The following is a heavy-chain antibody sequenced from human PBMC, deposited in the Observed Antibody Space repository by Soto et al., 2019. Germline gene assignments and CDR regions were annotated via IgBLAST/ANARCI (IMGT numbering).Heavy chain of an antibody. V-gene: IGHV4-31*03. Sequence: QVQLQESGPGLVKPSQTLSLTCTVSGGSISSGGYYWSWIRQHPGKGLEGIGYIYYSGSTYYNPSLKSRVTISSDTSKSQFSLKLSSVTAADTAVYYCARADSSGYHHDYWGQGTLVTVAS. CDR1: GGSISSGGYY. J-gene: IGHJ4*02. CDR2: IYYSGST. CDR3: ARADSSGYHHDY. D-gene: IGHD3-22*01.